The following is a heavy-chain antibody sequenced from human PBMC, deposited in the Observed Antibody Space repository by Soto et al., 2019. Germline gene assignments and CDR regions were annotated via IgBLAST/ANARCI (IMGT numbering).Heavy chain of an antibody. CDR2: ISAYSGKT. Sequence: ASVKVSCKTSGYTFTTYGISWVRQAPGQGLEWVGWISAYSGKTHYAQKFQGKVTMTTDTSTNTAYLELRSLRSDDTAMYYCARDPYLGDHQYWGQGTLVTVSS. V-gene: IGHV1-18*01. CDR3: ARDPYLGDHQY. D-gene: IGHD3-16*01. J-gene: IGHJ4*02. CDR1: GYTFTTYG.